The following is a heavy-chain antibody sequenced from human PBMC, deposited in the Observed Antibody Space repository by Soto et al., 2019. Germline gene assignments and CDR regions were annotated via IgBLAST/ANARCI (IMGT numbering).Heavy chain of an antibody. D-gene: IGHD3-10*01. CDR3: AQLDYSGSHP. J-gene: IGHJ5*02. CDR2: IYWDDDK. CDR1: GFSLSTSGVR. Sequence: QITLKESGPTLVKPTQTLTLTCTFSGFSLSTSGVRVGWIRQPPGKALEWLAVIYWDDDKLYSPSLKNRLTFTRDTSKNQVVLTMTNMDPVDTATYYCAQLDYSGSHPWGQGTLVTVSS. V-gene: IGHV2-5*02.